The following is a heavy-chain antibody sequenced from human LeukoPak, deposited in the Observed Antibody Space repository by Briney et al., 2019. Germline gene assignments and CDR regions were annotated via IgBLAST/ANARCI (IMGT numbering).Heavy chain of an antibody. CDR1: GFTFSSYA. V-gene: IGHV3-23*01. CDR2: ISGSGGST. Sequence: GGSLRLSCAASGFTFSSYAMSWVRQAPGKGLEWVSAISGSGGSTYYADSVKGRFTISRDNSKNTLYLQMNSLRAEDTAVYYCAKVLIAAAGTYYYMDVWGKGTTVTVSS. D-gene: IGHD6-13*01. CDR3: AKVLIAAAGTYYYMDV. J-gene: IGHJ6*03.